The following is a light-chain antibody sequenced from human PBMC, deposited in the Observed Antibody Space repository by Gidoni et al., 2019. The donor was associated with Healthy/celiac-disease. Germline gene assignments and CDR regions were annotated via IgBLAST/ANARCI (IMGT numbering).Light chain of an antibody. CDR2: GAS. CDR3: QQYDSSPLT. V-gene: IGKV3-20*01. Sequence: EMVLTQSPGTLSLSLGERATLSCGASQSVSSGYLDWYQQKPGQAPRLHIYGASSSATGIPDSCSGSGSATDFTLTIRRLEPDDYCQQYDSSPLTFGGGTKVEIK. CDR1: QSVSSGY. J-gene: IGKJ4*01.